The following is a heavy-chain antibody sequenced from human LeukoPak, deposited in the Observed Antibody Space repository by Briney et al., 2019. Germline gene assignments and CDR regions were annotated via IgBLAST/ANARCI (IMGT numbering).Heavy chain of an antibody. CDR1: GYTFTGYY. CDR3: ATSIVVAAPCFDH. V-gene: IGHV1-2*02. D-gene: IGHD6-19*01. CDR2: INPNSGGT. J-gene: IGHJ4*02. Sequence: ASVKVSCKASGYTFTGYYIHWVRQAPGQGLEWMGWINPNSGGTNYIQKFQGRVTMTRDTSISTAYMELSRLRSDDTAVYYCATSIVVAAPCFDHWGQGTLVTVSS.